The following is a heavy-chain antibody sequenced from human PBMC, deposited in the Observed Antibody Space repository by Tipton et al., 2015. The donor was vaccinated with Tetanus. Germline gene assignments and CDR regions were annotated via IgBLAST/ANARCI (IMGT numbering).Heavy chain of an antibody. J-gene: IGHJ4*02. CDR1: GFAFRNTW. Sequence: SLRLSCEASGFAFRNTWMSWVRQAPGKGLEWVGRIQSQPEGGSTVYGAAVKGRVTISRDNSKSTIYLQMNSLQADDTAVYYCTTDSLNYYDSTGYYFYWGQGTRVTVSS. CDR2: IQSQPEGGST. D-gene: IGHD3-22*01. V-gene: IGHV3-15*01. CDR3: TTDSLNYYDSTGYYFY.